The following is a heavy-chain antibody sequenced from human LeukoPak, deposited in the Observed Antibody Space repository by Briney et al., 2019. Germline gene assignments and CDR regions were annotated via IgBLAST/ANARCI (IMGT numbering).Heavy chain of an antibody. CDR1: GGSISSSSYY. D-gene: IGHD3-10*01. V-gene: IGHV4-39*07. Sequence: SETLSLTCTVSGGSISSSSYYWGWIRQPPGKGLEWIGSIYYSGSTYYNPSLKSRVTISVDTSKNQFSLKLSSVTAADTAVYYCARIRWFGDSVGAFDIWGQGTMVTVSS. J-gene: IGHJ3*02. CDR3: ARIRWFGDSVGAFDI. CDR2: IYYSGST.